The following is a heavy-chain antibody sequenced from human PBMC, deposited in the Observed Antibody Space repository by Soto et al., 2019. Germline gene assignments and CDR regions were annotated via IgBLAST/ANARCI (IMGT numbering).Heavy chain of an antibody. D-gene: IGHD6-13*01. J-gene: IGHJ4*02. CDR3: ARDEPSSSWYGILDY. Sequence: EVQLVESGGGLVQPGGSLRLSCAASGFTFSSYWMSWVRQAPGKGLEWVANIKQDGSEKYYVDSVKGRFTISRDNAKNSLYLQMNSLRAEDTSVYYCARDEPSSSWYGILDYWGQGTLVTVSS. CDR2: IKQDGSEK. CDR1: GFTFSSYW. V-gene: IGHV3-7*01.